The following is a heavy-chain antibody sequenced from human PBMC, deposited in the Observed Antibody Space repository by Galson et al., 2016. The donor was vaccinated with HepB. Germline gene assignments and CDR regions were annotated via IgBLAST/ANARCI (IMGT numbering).Heavy chain of an antibody. V-gene: IGHV3-23*01. Sequence: SLRLSCAVSELSIISSTMSWVRQAPGKGLEWVSSIRAGGGDTYYPDSVKGRFTTSRDMSKNTLYLQMGSLRAEDTAVYYCANCSVYSTGWCNLLDPWGQGTLVIVSS. CDR3: ANCSVYSTGWCNLLDP. J-gene: IGHJ5*02. D-gene: IGHD6-19*01. CDR2: IRAGGGDT. CDR1: ELSIISST.